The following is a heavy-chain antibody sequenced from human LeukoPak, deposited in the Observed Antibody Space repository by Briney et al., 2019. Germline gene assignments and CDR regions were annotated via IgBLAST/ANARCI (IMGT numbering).Heavy chain of an antibody. CDR2: IKQDGSEK. CDR3: ARHPYGVLDY. D-gene: IGHD4-17*01. V-gene: IGHV3-7*01. CDR1: GFSSNTFW. J-gene: IGHJ4*02. Sequence: RGSLSLSCAVSGFSSNTFWMTWGCQAPGDGLEWVANIKQDGSEKYYVDSVKGRFTISRDNAKNSLYLQMNSLRAEDTAVYYCARHPYGVLDYWGQGTLVTVSS.